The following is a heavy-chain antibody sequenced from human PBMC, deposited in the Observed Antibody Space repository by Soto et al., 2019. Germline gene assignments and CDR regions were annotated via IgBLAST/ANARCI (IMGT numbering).Heavy chain of an antibody. V-gene: IGHV3-21*01. D-gene: IGHD1-26*01. CDR3: ARDLGANTVWGMDF. Sequence: GGYLRLSCAASGFTFSSYSMNWVRQAPGKGLEWVSSISSSSSYIYYADSVKGRFTISRDNAKNSLYLQMNSLRAEDTAVYYCARDLGANTVWGMDFRGQGITVTVS. CDR2: ISSSSSYI. CDR1: GFTFSSYS. J-gene: IGHJ6*02.